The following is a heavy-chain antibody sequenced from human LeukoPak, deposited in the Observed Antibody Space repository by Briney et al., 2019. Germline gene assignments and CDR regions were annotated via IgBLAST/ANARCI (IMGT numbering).Heavy chain of an antibody. CDR3: AKRIQSAMATGY. J-gene: IGHJ4*02. CDR2: ISGSGHST. V-gene: IGHV3-23*01. D-gene: IGHD5-18*01. Sequence: GGSLRLSCAASGFTFTGYAMSWVRQAPGKGLEWVSAISGSGHSTDYADSVKGRFTISRDNSKNTLYLQMNSLRAEDTAVYYCAKRIQSAMATGYWGQGTLVTVSS. CDR1: GFTFTGYA.